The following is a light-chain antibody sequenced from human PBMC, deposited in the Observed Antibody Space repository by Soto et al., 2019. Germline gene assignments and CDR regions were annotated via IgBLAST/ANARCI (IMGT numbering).Light chain of an antibody. CDR2: SNN. CDR3: ASWDDILNGVV. Sequence: QSVLTQPPSASGTPGQRVTISCSGSNSNIGSNTVNWYQQLPGTAPKLLIYSNNQRPSGVPGRFSDSKSGTSASLAISGLQSEDEADYYCASWDDILNGVVFGGGTQLTVL. CDR1: NSNIGSNT. V-gene: IGLV1-44*01. J-gene: IGLJ2*01.